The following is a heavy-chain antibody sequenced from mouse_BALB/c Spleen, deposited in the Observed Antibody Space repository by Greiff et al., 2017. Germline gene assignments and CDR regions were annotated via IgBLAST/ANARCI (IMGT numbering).Heavy chain of an antibody. J-gene: IGHJ3*01. Sequence: EVQLVESGGGLVKPGGSLKLSCAASGFTFSDYYMYWVRQTPEKRLEWVATISDGGSYTYYPDSVKGRFTISRDNAKNNLYLQMSSLKSEDTAMYYCASDGYYAYWGQGTLVTVSA. CDR2: ISDGGSYT. CDR3: ASDGYYAY. D-gene: IGHD2-3*01. V-gene: IGHV5-4*02. CDR1: GFTFSDYY.